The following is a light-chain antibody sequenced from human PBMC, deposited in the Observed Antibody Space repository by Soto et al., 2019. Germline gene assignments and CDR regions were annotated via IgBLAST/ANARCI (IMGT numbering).Light chain of an antibody. J-gene: IGLJ2*01. CDR2: EVN. CDR1: GSDIGSYNF. CDR3: SSFSGNNNLI. V-gene: IGLV2-8*01. Sequence: QSALTQPPSASGSPGQSVTISCSGTGSDIGSYNFVSWYQQNPGKAPKLIIYEVNKRPSGVPGRFSGSKSANTASLTVSGLQTEDEGDYYCSSFSGNNNLIFGGGTKLTVL.